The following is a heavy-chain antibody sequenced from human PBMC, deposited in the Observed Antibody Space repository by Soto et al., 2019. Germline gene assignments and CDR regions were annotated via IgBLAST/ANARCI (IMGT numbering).Heavy chain of an antibody. CDR3: ARVLGYCISTSCLYYFDY. CDR2: ISAYNGNT. Sequence: QVQLVQSGAEVKKPGASVKVSCKASGYTFTSYGISWVRQAPGQGLEWMGWISAYNGNTNYAQKLQGRVTMTTDTXTXTXXMELRSLRSDDTAVYYCARVLGYCISTSCLYYFDYWGQGTLVTVSS. J-gene: IGHJ4*02. D-gene: IGHD2-2*01. CDR1: GYTFTSYG. V-gene: IGHV1-18*01.